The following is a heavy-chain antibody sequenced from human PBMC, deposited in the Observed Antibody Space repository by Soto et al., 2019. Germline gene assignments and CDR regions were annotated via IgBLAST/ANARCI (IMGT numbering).Heavy chain of an antibody. CDR2: IYYSGST. J-gene: IGHJ6*02. CDR1: GGSISSYY. V-gene: IGHV4-59*01. D-gene: IGHD6-6*01. CDR3: ARRGYSSSSREGVWYYYYGMDV. Sequence: QVQLQESGPGLVKPSVTLSLTCTVSGGSISSYYWSWIRQPPGKGLEWIGYIYYSGSTNYNPSLKSRVTISVDTSKNQFSLKLSSVTAADTAVYYCARRGYSSSSREGVWYYYYGMDVWGQGTTVTVSS.